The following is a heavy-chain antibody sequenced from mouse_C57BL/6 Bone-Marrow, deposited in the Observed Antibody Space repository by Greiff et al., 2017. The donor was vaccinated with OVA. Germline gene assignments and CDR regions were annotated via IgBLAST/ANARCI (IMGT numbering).Heavy chain of an antibody. V-gene: IGHV10-3*01. Sequence: EVQVVESGGGLVQPKGSLKLSCAASGFTFNTYAMHWVRQAPGKGLEWVARIRSKSSNYATYYADSVKDRFTISRDDSQSMLYLQMNNLKTEDTAMYYCVRERVLEDYFDYWGQGTTLTVSS. D-gene: IGHD2-14*01. CDR3: VRERVLEDYFDY. CDR2: IRSKSSNYAT. J-gene: IGHJ2*01. CDR1: GFTFNTYA.